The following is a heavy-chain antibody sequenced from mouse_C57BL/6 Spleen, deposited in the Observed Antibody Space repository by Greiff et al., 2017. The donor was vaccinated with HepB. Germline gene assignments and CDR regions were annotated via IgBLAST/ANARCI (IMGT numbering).Heavy chain of an antibody. CDR2: IDPSDSYT. CDR3: ARPPYGSSYEGYFDV. J-gene: IGHJ1*03. D-gene: IGHD1-1*01. V-gene: IGHV1-50*01. CDR1: GYTFTSYW. Sequence: QVQLQQPGAELVKPGASVKLSCKASGYTFTSYWMQWVKQRPGQGLEWIGEIDPSDSYTNYNQKFKGKATLTVDTSSSTAYMQLSSLTSEDSAVYYCARPPYGSSYEGYFDVWGTGTTVTVSS.